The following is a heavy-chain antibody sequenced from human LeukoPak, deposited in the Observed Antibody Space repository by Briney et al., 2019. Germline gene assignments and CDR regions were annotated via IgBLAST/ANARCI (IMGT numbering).Heavy chain of an antibody. Sequence: ASVKVSCKASGYTFTIYDINWVRQAPGQGLEWMGWMNPNSGNTGYAQKFQGRVTMTRNTSISTAYMELSSLRSEDTDVYYCAREDYYGSGSYSNWFDPWGQGTLVTVSS. D-gene: IGHD3-10*01. J-gene: IGHJ5*02. CDR2: MNPNSGNT. CDR3: AREDYYGSGSYSNWFDP. V-gene: IGHV1-8*01. CDR1: GYTFTIYD.